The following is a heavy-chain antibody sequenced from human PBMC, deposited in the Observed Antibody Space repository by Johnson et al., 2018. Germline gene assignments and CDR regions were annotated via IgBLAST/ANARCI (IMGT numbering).Heavy chain of an antibody. Sequence: VQLGESGGGLVKPGGSLRLCCAASGFTFSSYSMNWVRQAPGKGLEWVSSISSSSSYIYYADSVKGRFTIPRDNAKNSLHLQMNSPRAEDKAVYYCARDSVRAVWGKGPTVTVSS. V-gene: IGHV3-21*01. CDR1: GFTFSSYS. CDR2: ISSSSSYI. CDR3: ARDSVRAV. J-gene: IGHJ6*04. D-gene: IGHD3-10*01.